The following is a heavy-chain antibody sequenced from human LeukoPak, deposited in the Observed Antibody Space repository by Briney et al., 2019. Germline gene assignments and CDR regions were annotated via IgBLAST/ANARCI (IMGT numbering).Heavy chain of an antibody. CDR2: ISSSSSYI. CDR1: GFTFSSYS. D-gene: IGHD6-6*01. V-gene: IGHV3-21*01. Sequence: GGSVRLSCAASGFTFSSYSMNWVRQAPGKGLEWVSSISSSSSYIYYADSVKGRFTISRDNAKNSLYLQMNSLRAEDTAVYYCARASSSSLGYYYYMDVWGKGTTVTVSS. CDR3: ARASSSSLGYYYYMDV. J-gene: IGHJ6*03.